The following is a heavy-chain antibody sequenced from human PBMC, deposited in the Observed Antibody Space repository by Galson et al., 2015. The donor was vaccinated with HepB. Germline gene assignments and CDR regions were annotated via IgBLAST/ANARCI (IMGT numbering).Heavy chain of an antibody. V-gene: IGHV3-73*01. CDR1: GFTFSGSA. D-gene: IGHD4-23*01. CDR3: TSGGVYGVNTSAYYYGMDV. CDR2: IRSKANSYAT. Sequence: SLRLSCAASGFTFSGSAMHWVRQASGKGLEWVGRIRSKANSYATAYAASVKGRFTISRDDSKNTAYLQMNSLKTEDTAVYYCTSGGVYGVNTSAYYYGMDVWGQGTTVTVSS. J-gene: IGHJ6*02.